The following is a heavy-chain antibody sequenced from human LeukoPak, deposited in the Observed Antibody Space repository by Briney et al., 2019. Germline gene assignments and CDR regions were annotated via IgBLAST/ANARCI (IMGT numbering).Heavy chain of an antibody. Sequence: QPGRSLRLSCAASGCTFSSYATHWVRQAPGKGLEWVAVISYDGSNKYYADSVKGRFTISRDNSKNTLYLQMNSLRAEDTAVYYCARGKGEYFDYWGQGTLVTVSS. V-gene: IGHV3-30*04. CDR2: ISYDGSNK. D-gene: IGHD3-16*01. CDR3: ARGKGEYFDY. CDR1: GCTFSSYA. J-gene: IGHJ4*02.